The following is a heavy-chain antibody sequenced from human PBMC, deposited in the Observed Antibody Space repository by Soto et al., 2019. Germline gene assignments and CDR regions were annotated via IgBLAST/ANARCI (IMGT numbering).Heavy chain of an antibody. CDR1: RYTFSTYG. CDR3: ARDGAVGGNINFEY. Sequence: ASVKVSCKASRYTFSTYGIHWVRQAPGQRLEWLGWINAGNGNTKYSQKFQGRVTITRDTSASTAYMELSSLRSEDTAVYYCARDGAVGGNINFEYWGQGTLVTVSS. V-gene: IGHV1-3*01. D-gene: IGHD6-19*01. J-gene: IGHJ4*02. CDR2: INAGNGNT.